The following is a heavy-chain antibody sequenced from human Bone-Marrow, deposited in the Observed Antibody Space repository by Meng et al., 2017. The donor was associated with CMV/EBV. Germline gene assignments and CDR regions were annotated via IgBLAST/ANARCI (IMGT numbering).Heavy chain of an antibody. V-gene: IGHV4-31*03. CDR2: IYYSGST. Sequence: SETLSLTCTVSGGSISSGGYYWSWIRQHPGKGLEWIGYIYYSGSTYYNPSLKSRVTISVDTSKNQFSLKLSSVTAADTAVYYCARLRAVAGPYYYYYYGMDVWGQGTTVTVSS. CDR3: ARLRAVAGPYYYYYYGMDV. J-gene: IGHJ6*02. CDR1: GGSISSGGYY. D-gene: IGHD6-19*01.